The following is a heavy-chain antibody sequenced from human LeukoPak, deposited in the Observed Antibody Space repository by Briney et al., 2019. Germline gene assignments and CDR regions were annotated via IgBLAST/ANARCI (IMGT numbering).Heavy chain of an antibody. CDR1: GGSISSSSYY. J-gene: IGHJ4*02. V-gene: IGHV4-39*01. D-gene: IGHD3-22*01. Sequence: SETLSLTCTVSGGSISSSSYYWGWIRQPPGKGLEWIGSIYYSGSTYYNPSLKSRVTISVDTSKNPFSLELSSVTAADTAVYYCARHKDYYDSSGYYYFYYFDYWGQGTLVTLSS. CDR2: IYYSGST. CDR3: ARHKDYYDSSGYYYFYYFDY.